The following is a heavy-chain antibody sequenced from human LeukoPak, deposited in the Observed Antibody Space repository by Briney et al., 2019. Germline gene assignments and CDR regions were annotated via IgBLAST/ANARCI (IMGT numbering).Heavy chain of an antibody. CDR1: GXSISRNY. CDR3: ARIRKVVGSAFNWFDP. Sequence: TSETLSLTCTVSGXSISRNYGNWIRQPPGKGQEWIGYIYYSGSTNYNPSLKSRVTISVDTSKNQFSLKLSSVTAADTAVYYCARIRKVVGSAFNWFDPWGQGTLVTVSS. V-gene: IGHV4-59*01. CDR2: IYYSGST. D-gene: IGHD3-22*01. J-gene: IGHJ5*02.